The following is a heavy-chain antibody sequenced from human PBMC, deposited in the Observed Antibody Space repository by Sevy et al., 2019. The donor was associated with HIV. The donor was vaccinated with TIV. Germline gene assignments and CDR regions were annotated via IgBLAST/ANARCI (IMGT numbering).Heavy chain of an antibody. CDR2: FEPEDAET. D-gene: IGHD3-22*01. CDR1: GYTLSRLS. J-gene: IGHJ4*02. V-gene: IGHV1-24*01. CDR3: ATTKDYYDSSGSPSDY. Sequence: ASVKVSCKDSGYTLSRLSLHWVRQAPGKGLEWMGSFEPEDAETIYAQKFQGRVTMIEDRSTDTAYMELRSLRSEDTAVYFCATTKDYYDSSGSPSDYWGQGTLVTVSS.